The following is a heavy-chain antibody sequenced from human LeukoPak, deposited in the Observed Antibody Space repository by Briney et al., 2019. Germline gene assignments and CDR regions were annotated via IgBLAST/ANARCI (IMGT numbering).Heavy chain of an antibody. CDR2: IYPNGAI. CDR3: AREYGDQGTRNFDY. D-gene: IGHD4-17*01. CDR1: GASISTYF. V-gene: IGHV4-4*07. J-gene: IGHJ4*02. Sequence: PSETLSLTCTVSGASISTYFWTWIRQPAGKGLEWIGRIYPNGAINYNPSLKSRVTMSVDTSKNQFSLKLISVTAADTAVYYWAREYGDQGTRNFDYWGQGGLVTVSS.